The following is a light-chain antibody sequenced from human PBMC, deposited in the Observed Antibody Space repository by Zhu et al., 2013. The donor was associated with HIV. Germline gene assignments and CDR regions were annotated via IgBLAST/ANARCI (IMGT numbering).Light chain of an antibody. CDR2: GTS. J-gene: IGKJ4*01. CDR1: QSVSSY. Sequence: EIVLTQSPATLSLSPGERATLSCRASQSVSSYLAWYQQKPGQAPRLLISGTSSRATGIPDRFSGSGSGTDFTLSISRLDPEDFAVYYCQQYGSAPLTFGGGTTVEIK. CDR3: QQYGSAPLT. V-gene: IGKV3-20*01.